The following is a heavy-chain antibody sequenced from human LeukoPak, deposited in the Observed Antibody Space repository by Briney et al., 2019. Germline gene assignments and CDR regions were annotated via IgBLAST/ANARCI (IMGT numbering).Heavy chain of an antibody. D-gene: IGHD6-25*01. J-gene: IGHJ4*02. CDR2: IYYSGST. CDR3: ARVGLMGLATAPTYYFDY. CDR1: GGSISSYY. V-gene: IGHV4-59*01. Sequence: KPSETLSLTCTVSGGSISSYYWSWIRQPPGKGLEWIGYIYYSGSTNYNPSPKSRVTISVDTSKNQFSLKLSSVTAADTAVYYCARVGLMGLATAPTYYFDYWGQGTLVTVSS.